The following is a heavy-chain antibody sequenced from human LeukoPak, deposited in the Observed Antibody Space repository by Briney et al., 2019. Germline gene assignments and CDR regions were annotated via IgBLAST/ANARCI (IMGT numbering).Heavy chain of an antibody. V-gene: IGHV1-69*13. Sequence: SVKVSCTASGGTFSSYAISWVRQAPGQGLEWMGGIIPIFGTANYAQKFQGRVTITADESTSTAYMELSSLRSEDTAVYYCARRSSGRHLSDAFDIWGQGTMVTVSS. CDR1: GGTFSSYA. CDR2: IIPIFGTA. J-gene: IGHJ3*02. CDR3: ARRSSGRHLSDAFDI.